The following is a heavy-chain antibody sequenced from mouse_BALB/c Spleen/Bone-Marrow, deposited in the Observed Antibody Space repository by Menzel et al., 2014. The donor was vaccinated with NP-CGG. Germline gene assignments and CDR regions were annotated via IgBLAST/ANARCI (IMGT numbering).Heavy chain of an antibody. CDR3: ARGPFISTVHYYAMDY. CDR2: IWAGGST. V-gene: IGHV2-9*02. J-gene: IGHJ4*01. D-gene: IGHD1-2*01. Sequence: QVQLKESGPGLVAPSQSLSITCTVSGFSLTSYGVHWVRQPPGKGLEWLGVIWAGGSTNYNSALMSRLSISKDNSKSQVFLKKNSLQTDDTAMYYCARGPFISTVHYYAMDYWGQGTSVTASS. CDR1: GFSLTSYG.